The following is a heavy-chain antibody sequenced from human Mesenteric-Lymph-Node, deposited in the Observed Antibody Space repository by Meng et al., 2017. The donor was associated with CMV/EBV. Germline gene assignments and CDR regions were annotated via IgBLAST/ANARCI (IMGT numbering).Heavy chain of an antibody. V-gene: IGHV4-34*01. Sequence: TCAVYGGYSSGYYWSWVRQPPGKGLEWIGEINHDGITSYNPSLKSRVLISIDTSKNQFSLQLTSVTAADTAVYFCARENIHNNWFDPWGQGTLVTVSS. D-gene: IGHD1/OR15-1a*01. CDR2: INHDGIT. J-gene: IGHJ5*02. CDR3: ARENIHNNWFDP. CDR1: GGYSSGYY.